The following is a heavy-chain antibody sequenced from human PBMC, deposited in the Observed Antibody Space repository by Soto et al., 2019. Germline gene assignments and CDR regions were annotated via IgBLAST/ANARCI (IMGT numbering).Heavy chain of an antibody. CDR2: IYYSGRT. CDR3: ARDRAGSSLDY. CDR1: GGSISSGGYY. V-gene: IGHV4-31*03. J-gene: IGHJ4*02. D-gene: IGHD1-26*01. Sequence: QVQLQESGPGLVKPSQTLSLTCTVSGGSISSGGYYWSWIRQHPGKGLEWLGYIYYSGRTYYNPSLKSRVTISVDTSKNQFSLKLSSVTAADTAVYYCARDRAGSSLDYWGQGTLVTVSS.